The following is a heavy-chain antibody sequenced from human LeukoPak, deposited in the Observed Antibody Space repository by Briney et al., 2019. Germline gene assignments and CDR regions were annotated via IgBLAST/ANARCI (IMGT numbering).Heavy chain of an antibody. D-gene: IGHD2-2*01. Sequence: ASVKVSCKASGYTFTSYAMHWVRQAPGQRLEWMGWINAGNGNTKYSQKFQGRVTTTRDTSASTAYMELSSLRSEDTAVYYCARDPLRYQLPGRNWFDPWGQGTLVTVSS. CDR2: INAGNGNT. J-gene: IGHJ5*02. CDR1: GYTFTSYA. CDR3: ARDPLRYQLPGRNWFDP. V-gene: IGHV1-3*01.